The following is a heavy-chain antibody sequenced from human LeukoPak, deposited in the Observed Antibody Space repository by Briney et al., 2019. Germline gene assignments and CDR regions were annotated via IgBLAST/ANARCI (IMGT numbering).Heavy chain of an antibody. CDR2: ISGSGGST. V-gene: IGHV3-23*01. J-gene: IGHJ5*01. CDR1: GFTFSSYA. Sequence: HPGGSPRLSCAASGFTFSSYAMSWVRQAPGKGLEWVSAISGSGGSTYYADSVKGRFTISRDNSKNTLYLQMNSLRAEDTAVYYCAKDRPNYHESNGHYYRLNGDSWGQGTLVTVSS. CDR3: AKDRPNYHESNGHYYRLNGDS. D-gene: IGHD3-22*01.